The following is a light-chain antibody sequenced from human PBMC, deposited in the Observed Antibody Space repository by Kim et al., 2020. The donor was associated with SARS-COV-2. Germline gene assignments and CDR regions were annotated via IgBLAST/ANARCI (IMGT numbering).Light chain of an antibody. CDR1: SSDSGAKNC. J-gene: IGLJ1*01. Sequence: GQSITTSCNGPSSDSGAKNCFSCHQQSPRKAPTLIIYDDDNRPSGVSSRFSGSKSGNTAFLPISGLQSEDEADYYCSSCKRGGTFVFGIGTKVTVL. CDR2: DDD. CDR3: SSCKRGGTFV. V-gene: IGLV2-14*03.